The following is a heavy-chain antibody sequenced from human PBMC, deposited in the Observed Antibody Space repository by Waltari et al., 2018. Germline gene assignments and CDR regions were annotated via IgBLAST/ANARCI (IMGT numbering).Heavy chain of an antibody. V-gene: IGHV1-69*13. CDR2: IIPRFNTP. J-gene: IGHJ6*02. CDR1: GGTFNSFA. D-gene: IGHD6-6*01. CDR3: ATRIPSDHSGSFYYYGMDV. Sequence: QLVQSGAEVTKPGSSVIVSCKASGGTFNSFALSVVRQAPGQGLEWMGGIIPRFNTPTYARKFQGRLTGTADESTSTAYMELNSLRSEDSALYYCATRIPSDHSGSFYYYGMDVWGQGTTVTVSS.